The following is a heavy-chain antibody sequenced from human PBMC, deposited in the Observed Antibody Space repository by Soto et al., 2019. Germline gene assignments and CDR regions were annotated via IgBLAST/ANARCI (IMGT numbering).Heavy chain of an antibody. Sequence: HPGGSLRLSCAASGFTFSSYSMNWVRQAPGKGLEWVSYISSSSSTIYYADSVKGRFTISRDNAKNSLYLQMNSLRDEDTAVYYCARDSPVSPWGRRTYYYGMDVWGQGTTVTVSS. D-gene: IGHD7-27*01. CDR1: GFTFSSYS. CDR3: ARDSPVSPWGRRTYYYGMDV. CDR2: ISSSSSTI. V-gene: IGHV3-48*02. J-gene: IGHJ6*02.